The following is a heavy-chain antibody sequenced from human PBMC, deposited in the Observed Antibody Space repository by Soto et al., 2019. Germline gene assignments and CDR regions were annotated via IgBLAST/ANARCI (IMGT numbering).Heavy chain of an antibody. V-gene: IGHV3-11*01. CDR3: GATALAGPSDY. CDR2: ISSSGSTI. Sequence: QVQLVESGGGLVKPGGSLRLSCAASGFTFSDYYMSWIRHAPGKGLEWVSYISSSGSTIYYADSVKGRFTISRDNAKNSQYLQMNSLRAEDTAVYYCGATALAGPSDYWGQGTLVTVSS. D-gene: IGHD6-19*01. J-gene: IGHJ4*02. CDR1: GFTFSDYY.